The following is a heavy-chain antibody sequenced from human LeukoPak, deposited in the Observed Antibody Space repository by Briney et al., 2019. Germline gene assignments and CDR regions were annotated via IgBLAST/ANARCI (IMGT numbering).Heavy chain of an antibody. CDR3: ARASSWYTPSRFDP. CDR1: GFTFNNNW. Sequence: GGSLRLSFAAAGFTFNNNWMSWVRQAPGKGLEWVANIKEDRSEKYYVDSVKGRFTISRDNAKNSLYLQMNSLRAEDTAVYYCARASSWYTPSRFDPWGQGTLVTVSS. V-gene: IGHV3-7*01. J-gene: IGHJ5*02. CDR2: IKEDRSEK. D-gene: IGHD6-13*01.